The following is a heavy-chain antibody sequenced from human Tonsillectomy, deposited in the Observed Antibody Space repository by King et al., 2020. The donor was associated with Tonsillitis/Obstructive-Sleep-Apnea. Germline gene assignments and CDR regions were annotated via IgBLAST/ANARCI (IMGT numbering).Heavy chain of an antibody. CDR1: GFSLSTSGMC. Sequence: VTLKESGPALVKPTQTLTLTCTFSGFSLSTSGMCVSWIRQPPGKALEWLARIDWDDYKYYSTSLKTRLTISKDTSKNQVVLTMTNMDPVDTATYYCARMAITTRYSGSYSAVHYFDYWGQGTLVTVSS. CDR3: ARMAITTRYSGSYSAVHYFDY. V-gene: IGHV2-70*15. CDR2: IDWDDYK. J-gene: IGHJ4*02. D-gene: IGHD1-26*01.